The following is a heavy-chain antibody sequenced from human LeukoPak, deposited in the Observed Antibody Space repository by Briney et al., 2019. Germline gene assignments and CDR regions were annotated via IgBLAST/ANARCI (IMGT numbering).Heavy chain of an antibody. Sequence: SQTLSLTCAISGDSVSSNSAAWNWIRQSPSRGLEWLGRTYYRSKWFDDYAVSVASRIIINPDTSKNQFSLQLNSVTPEDTAVYYCAREGEHQLAYDAFDIWGQGTMVTVSS. D-gene: IGHD6-13*01. CDR1: GDSVSSNSAA. CDR3: AREGEHQLAYDAFDI. J-gene: IGHJ3*02. CDR2: TYYRSKWFD. V-gene: IGHV6-1*01.